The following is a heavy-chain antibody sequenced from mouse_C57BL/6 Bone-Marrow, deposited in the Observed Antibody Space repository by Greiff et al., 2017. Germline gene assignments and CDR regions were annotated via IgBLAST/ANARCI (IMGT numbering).Heavy chain of an antibody. CDR3: ARSWILEAMDY. J-gene: IGHJ4*01. D-gene: IGHD2-3*01. V-gene: IGHV1-81*01. CDR2: IYPRSGNT. Sequence: VQLQQSGAELARPGASVKLSCKASGYTFTSYGISWVKQRTGQGLEWIGEIYPRSGNTYYNEKLKGKATMTADKSSSTAYMELRSLTSEDSAVYFCARSWILEAMDYWGQGTSVTVSS. CDR1: GYTFTSYG.